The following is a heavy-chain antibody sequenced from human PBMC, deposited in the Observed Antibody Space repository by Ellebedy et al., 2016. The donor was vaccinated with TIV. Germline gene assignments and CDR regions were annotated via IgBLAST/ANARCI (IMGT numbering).Heavy chain of an antibody. CDR2: ISYDGSNK. CDR1: GFTFSSYG. CDR3: ARDLGYCSGGSCYGGDY. D-gene: IGHD2-15*01. Sequence: PGGSLRLSCAASGFTFSSYGMHWVRQAPGKGLEWVAVISYDGSNKYYADSVKGRFTISRDNSKNTLYLQMNSLRAEDTAVYYCARDLGYCSGGSCYGGDYWGQGTLVTVSS. J-gene: IGHJ4*02. V-gene: IGHV3-30*03.